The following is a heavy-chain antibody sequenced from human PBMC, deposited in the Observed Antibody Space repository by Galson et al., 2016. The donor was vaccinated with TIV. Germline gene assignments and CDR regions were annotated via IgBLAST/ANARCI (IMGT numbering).Heavy chain of an antibody. Sequence: YSGRTFYNPSLKSRITISVDTSKNQFSVKLTSVTAADTAVYYCARKAGYYYYAMDVWGQGTTVTVSS. CDR2: YSGRT. CDR3: ARKAGYYYYAMDV. J-gene: IGHJ6*02. V-gene: IGHV4-30-4*01.